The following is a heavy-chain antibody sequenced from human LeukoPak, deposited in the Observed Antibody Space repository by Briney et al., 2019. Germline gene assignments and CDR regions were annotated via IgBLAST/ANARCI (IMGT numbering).Heavy chain of an antibody. J-gene: IGHJ5*02. CDR2: IRSSSET. D-gene: IGHD5-12*01. Sequence: GGSLRPSCAASGFIFSQYSMNWVRQAPGKGLEWVSHIRSSSETFYADSVKGRFTISRDNARNSLYLQMNNLRGEDTAIYYCARDAGNSGYGCDLWGQGTLVTVSS. CDR3: ARDAGNSGYGCDL. V-gene: IGHV3-48*01. CDR1: GFIFSQYS.